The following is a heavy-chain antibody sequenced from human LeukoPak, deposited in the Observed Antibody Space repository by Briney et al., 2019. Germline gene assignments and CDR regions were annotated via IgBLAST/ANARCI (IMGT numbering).Heavy chain of an antibody. V-gene: IGHV3-53*01. J-gene: IGHJ4*02. CDR3: ARGVVGATSDLDY. CDR1: GFTVSSNY. Sequence: GGSLRLSCAASGFTVSSNYMSWVRHAPGKGLEWVSVIYSGGSTYYADSVEGRFTISRDNSKNTLYLQMNSLRAEDTAVYYCARGVVGATSDLDYWGQGTLVTVSS. D-gene: IGHD1-26*01. CDR2: IYSGGST.